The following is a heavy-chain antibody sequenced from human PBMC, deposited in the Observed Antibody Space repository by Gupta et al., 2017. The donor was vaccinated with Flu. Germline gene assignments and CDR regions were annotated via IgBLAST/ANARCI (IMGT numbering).Heavy chain of an antibody. CDR1: GFTFRDYY. CDR2: ISSSSSYT. Sequence: QVQLVESGGGLVKPGGSLRLSCAASGFTFRDYYMSWIRQAPGKGLEWVSYISSSSSYTNYADSVKGRFTISRDNAKNSLYLQMNSLRAEDTAVYYCARESVLSYAPGRWFDPWGQGTLVTVSS. D-gene: IGHD5-18*01. V-gene: IGHV3-11*05. J-gene: IGHJ5*02. CDR3: ARESVLSYAPGRWFDP.